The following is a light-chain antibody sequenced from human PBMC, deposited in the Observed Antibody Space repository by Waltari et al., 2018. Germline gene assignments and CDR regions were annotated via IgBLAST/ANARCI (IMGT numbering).Light chain of an antibody. J-gene: IGLJ3*02. CDR1: SSDIGTYNF. Sequence: QSALAQPASVSGTPGQSLTISCTGTSSDIGTYNFVSWYQQHPGKVPKLMIFDVTKRPSGVSDRFFGSKSANTASLTISGLQAEDEANYYCTSYTTSSAWVFGGGTRLTVL. CDR3: TSYTTSSAWV. V-gene: IGLV2-14*01. CDR2: DVT.